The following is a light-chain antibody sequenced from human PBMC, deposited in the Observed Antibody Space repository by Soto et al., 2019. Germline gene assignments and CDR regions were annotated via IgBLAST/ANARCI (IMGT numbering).Light chain of an antibody. CDR3: CSYAGSLDV. CDR1: SSDVGAYIY. J-gene: IGLJ1*01. V-gene: IGLV2-11*01. Sequence: QPVLTQPRSVSGSPGQSVTISCTGTSSDVGAYIYVSWYQQHPGKAPKVMIYDVTKRPSGVPDRFSGSKSGNTASLTISGLQAEDEADYYCCSYAGSLDVFGTGTKLTVL. CDR2: DVT.